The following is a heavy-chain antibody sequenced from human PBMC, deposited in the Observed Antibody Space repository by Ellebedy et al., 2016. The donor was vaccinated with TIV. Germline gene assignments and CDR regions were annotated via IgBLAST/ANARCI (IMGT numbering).Heavy chain of an antibody. CDR3: AREVEGAYFFDS. V-gene: IGHV1-46*01. CDR1: GGTFTTSY. D-gene: IGHD1-26*01. Sequence: AASVKVSCKASGGTFTTSYMQWVRQAPGQGLEWMGIINPSGDSTSYAQKFQGRVTMTGDTSTGTVYVELRSLRSEDTAVYYCAREVEGAYFFDSWGQGTLVTVSS. CDR2: INPSGDST. J-gene: IGHJ4*02.